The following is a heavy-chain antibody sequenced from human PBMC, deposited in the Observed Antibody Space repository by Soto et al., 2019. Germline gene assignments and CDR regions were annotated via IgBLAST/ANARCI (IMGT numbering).Heavy chain of an antibody. CDR3: ARDRYSGSYHDRVRWFDP. D-gene: IGHD1-26*01. CDR1: GGTFSSYA. CDR2: IIPIFGTA. J-gene: IGHJ5*02. V-gene: IGHV1-69*13. Sequence: ASVKVSCKASGGTFSSYAISWVRQAPVQGLEWMGGIIPIFGTANYAQKFQGRFTITADESTSTAYMELSSLRSEDTAAYYCARDRYSGSYHDRVRWFDPWGQGTLVTVSS.